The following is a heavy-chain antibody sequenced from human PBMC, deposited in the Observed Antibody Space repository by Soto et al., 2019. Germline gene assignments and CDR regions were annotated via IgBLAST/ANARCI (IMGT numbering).Heavy chain of an antibody. V-gene: IGHV3-33*03. J-gene: IGHJ6*02. CDR1: GFTFSSYG. CDR3: ASAHSSAYDRSDYFYYGMDV. CDR2: IWHDGNHK. Sequence: QAQLEESGGGVVQPGGSLRLSCGTSGFTFSSYGFHWVRQAPGKGLEWVAVIWHDGNHKFYGDSVKGRFIISRDNSKNTVDLQMNSLRVEDTAVYYCASAHSSAYDRSDYFYYGMDVWGPGTTVTVSS. D-gene: IGHD6-25*01.